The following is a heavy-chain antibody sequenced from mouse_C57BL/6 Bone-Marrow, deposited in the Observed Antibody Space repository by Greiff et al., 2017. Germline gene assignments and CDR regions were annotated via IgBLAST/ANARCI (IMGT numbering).Heavy chain of an antibody. D-gene: IGHD2-5*01. J-gene: IGHJ2*01. CDR3: ASATIVTTYYFDY. V-gene: IGHV1-59*01. Sequence: QVQLQQPGAELVRPGTSVKLSCKASGYTFTSYWMHWVKQRPGQGLEWIGVIDPSDSYTNYNQKFQGKATLTVDTSSSTAYMQLSSLTSEDSAVYYCASATIVTTYYFDYWGQGTTLTVSS. CDR1: GYTFTSYW. CDR2: IDPSDSYT.